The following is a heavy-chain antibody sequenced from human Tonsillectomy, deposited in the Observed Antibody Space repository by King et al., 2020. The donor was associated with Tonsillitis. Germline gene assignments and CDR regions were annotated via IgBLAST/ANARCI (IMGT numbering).Heavy chain of an antibody. J-gene: IGHJ4*02. D-gene: IGHD5-12*01. CDR2: IRSSDSTI. CDR3: VGWLGY. Sequence: VQLVESGGGLVQPGGSLRLSCAASGFTFSSYEMNWVRQAPGKGLEWGSYIRSSDSTIYYADSVKGRFTISRDNAKNSLYMQMNSLRAEETAVYYCVGWLGYWGQGTLVTVSS. V-gene: IGHV3-48*03. CDR1: GFTFSSYE.